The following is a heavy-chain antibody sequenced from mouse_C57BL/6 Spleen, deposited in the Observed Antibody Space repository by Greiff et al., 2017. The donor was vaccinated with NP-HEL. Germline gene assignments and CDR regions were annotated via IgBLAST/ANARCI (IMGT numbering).Heavy chain of an antibody. Sequence: SGPVLVKPGASVKMSCKASGYTFTDYYMNWVKQSHGKSLEWIGVINPYNGGTSYNQKFKGKATLTVDKSSSTAYMELNSLTSEDSAVYYCARSRGYYGLGFDYWGQGTTLTVSS. D-gene: IGHD1-1*01. J-gene: IGHJ2*01. CDR3: ARSRGYYGLGFDY. V-gene: IGHV1-19*01. CDR1: GYTFTDYY. CDR2: INPYNGGT.